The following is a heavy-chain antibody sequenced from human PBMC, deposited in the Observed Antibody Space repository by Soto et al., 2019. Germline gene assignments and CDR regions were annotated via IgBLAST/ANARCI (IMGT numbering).Heavy chain of an antibody. CDR3: ARIIVGVTVDL. Sequence: SETLSLTCTVSGDSVSSDSYFWTWIRQPPGKGLELVAYISYSGDTNYNHSLKSRVTISVDTSTNQFFLNLTSVTAADTAVCFCARIIVGVTVDLWGQGSLVTVS. D-gene: IGHD1-26*01. CDR1: GDSVSSDSYF. CDR2: ISYSGDT. J-gene: IGHJ5*02. V-gene: IGHV4-61*01.